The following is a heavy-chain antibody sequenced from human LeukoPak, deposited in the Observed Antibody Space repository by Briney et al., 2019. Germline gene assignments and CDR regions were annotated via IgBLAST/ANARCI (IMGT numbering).Heavy chain of an antibody. CDR2: ISSSSSYI. J-gene: IGHJ5*02. D-gene: IGHD7-27*01. Sequence: PGGSLRLSCVASGFTFSNFGVHWVRQAPRKGLEWVSSISSSSSYIYYADSVKGRFTISRDNAKNSLYLQMNSLRAEDTAVYYCAGRLGNSFDPWGQGTLVTVSS. CDR3: AGRLGNSFDP. V-gene: IGHV3-21*01. CDR1: GFTFSNFG.